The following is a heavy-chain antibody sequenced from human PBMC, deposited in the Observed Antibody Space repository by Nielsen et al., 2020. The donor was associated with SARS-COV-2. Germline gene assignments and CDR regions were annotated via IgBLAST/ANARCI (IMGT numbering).Heavy chain of an antibody. CDR2: ISGSGGST. V-gene: IGHV3-23*01. Sequence: GGSLRLSCAASGFTFSSYAMSWVRQAPGKGLEWVSAISGSGGSTYCADSVKGRFTISRDNSKNTLYLQMNSLRAEDTAVYYCAKAGGLLMTTVTPGFDYWGQGTLVTVSS. CDR3: AKAGGLLMTTVTPGFDY. CDR1: GFTFSSYA. J-gene: IGHJ4*02. D-gene: IGHD4-17*01.